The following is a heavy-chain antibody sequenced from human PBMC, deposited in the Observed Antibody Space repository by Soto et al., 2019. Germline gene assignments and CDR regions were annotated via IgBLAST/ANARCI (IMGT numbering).Heavy chain of an antibody. J-gene: IGHJ4*02. CDR1: SGSITSANW. D-gene: IGHD2-15*01. V-gene: IGHV4-4*02. Sequence: QVPLQESGPRLVRPSGTLSLTCTVSSGSITSANWWSWVRQPPGRGLEWIGEIYHSGSTNYNLSLKSRDTLSVDKSKNQFSLSLSSVTAADTAMYYCARRGGGVVLAATTPFDYWGQGTLVTVSS. CDR3: ARRGGGVVLAATTPFDY. CDR2: IYHSGST.